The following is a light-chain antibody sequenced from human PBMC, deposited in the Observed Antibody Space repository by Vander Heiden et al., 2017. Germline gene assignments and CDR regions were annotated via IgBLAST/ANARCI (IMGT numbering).Light chain of an antibody. CDR1: QSISESY. CDR3: QQYGRSPIT. V-gene: IGKV3-20*01. Sequence: ELVLPQSPLTLSVSPGERATLSCRASQSISESYFVWYQQKIGQAPRLLIYGGSSRATGITDRFSGSGSGTDFTLTISRVEPEDFAVYYCQQYGRSPITFGHGTRLEIK. J-gene: IGKJ5*01. CDR2: GGS.